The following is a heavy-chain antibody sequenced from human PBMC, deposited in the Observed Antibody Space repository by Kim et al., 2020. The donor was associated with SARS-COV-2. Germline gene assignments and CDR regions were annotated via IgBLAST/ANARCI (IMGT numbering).Heavy chain of an antibody. J-gene: IGHJ4*02. V-gene: IGHV4-34*01. CDR3: ARANYYDILTGYYNVFDY. D-gene: IGHD3-9*01. Sequence: SETLSLTCAVHGGSLSDYYWSWIRQSPGKGLEWIGEINHRGGTNYNPSLNGRVTISLDTSNKQFPLRLSSVTAADTAMYFCARANYYDILTGYYNVFDYWGQGTLVTVSS. CDR2: INHRGGT. CDR1: GGSLSDYY.